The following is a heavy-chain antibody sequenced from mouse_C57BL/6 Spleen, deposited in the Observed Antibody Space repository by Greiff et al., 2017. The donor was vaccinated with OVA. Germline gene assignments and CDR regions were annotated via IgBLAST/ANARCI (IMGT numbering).Heavy chain of an antibody. Sequence: EVKLVESGGDLVKPGGSLKLSCAASGFTFSSYGMSWVRQTPDKRLEWVATISSGGSYTYYPDSVKGRFTISRDNAKNTLYLQMSSLKSEDTAMYYCARGEDYWGQGTSVTVSS. CDR2: ISSGGSYT. J-gene: IGHJ4*01. V-gene: IGHV5-6*01. CDR1: GFTFSSYG. CDR3: ARGEDY.